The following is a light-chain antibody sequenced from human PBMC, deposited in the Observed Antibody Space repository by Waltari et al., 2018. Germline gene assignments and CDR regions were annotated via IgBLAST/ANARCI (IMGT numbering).Light chain of an antibody. J-gene: IGKJ3*01. CDR1: QMVSSY. V-gene: IGKV3-11*01. CDR2: DAS. Sequence: EIVLTQSPATLSLSPGERATLPCRARQMVSSYLAWYHQKPGQAPRLLIYDASNRATGFPATFSGHASGTDLTLPISRLEPEDFAVYGCQQRRNAQRRFGPGTNVDIK. CDR3: QQRRNAQRR.